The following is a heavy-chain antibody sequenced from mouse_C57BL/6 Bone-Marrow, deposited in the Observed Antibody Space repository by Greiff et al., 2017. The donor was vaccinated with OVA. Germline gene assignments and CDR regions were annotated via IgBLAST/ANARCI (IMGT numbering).Heavy chain of an antibody. V-gene: IGHV8-12*01. CDR3: ARIPLLRSFDV. CDR2: ICWDDDK. Sequence: VKLMESGPGILQSSQTLSLTCSFSGFSLSTSGMGVSWIRQPSGKGLEWLAHICWDDDKRYNPSLKSRLTISKDTSRNQVFLKITSVDTADTATYYCARIPLLRSFDVWGTGTTVTVSS. CDR1: GFSLSTSGMG. J-gene: IGHJ1*03. D-gene: IGHD1-2*01.